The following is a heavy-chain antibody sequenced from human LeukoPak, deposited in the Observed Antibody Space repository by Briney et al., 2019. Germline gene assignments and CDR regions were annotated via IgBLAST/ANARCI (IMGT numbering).Heavy chain of an antibody. CDR2: ISYDGRNK. Sequence: HTGGSLRLSCAASGFTFSSYNMNWVRQAPGKGLEWVAVISYDGRNKYYADSVKGRFTISRDNSKNTLYLQMNSLRAEDTAVYYCARDGSRDTGRDYWGQGTLVTVSS. D-gene: IGHD5-18*01. CDR1: GFTFSSYN. V-gene: IGHV3-30*03. J-gene: IGHJ4*02. CDR3: ARDGSRDTGRDY.